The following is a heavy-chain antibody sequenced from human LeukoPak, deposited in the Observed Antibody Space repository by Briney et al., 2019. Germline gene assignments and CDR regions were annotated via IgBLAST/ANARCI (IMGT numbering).Heavy chain of an antibody. V-gene: IGHV4-59*08. D-gene: IGHD6-13*01. J-gene: IGHJ5*02. CDR2: IYYSGST. Sequence: PSETLSLTCTVSGGSISSYYWSWIRQPPGKGLEWIGYIYYSGSTNYNPSLKSRVTISVDTSKNQFSLKLSSVTAEDTAVYYCARHGGSSWYDNWFDPWGQGTLVTVSS. CDR1: GGSISSYY. CDR3: ARHGGSSWYDNWFDP.